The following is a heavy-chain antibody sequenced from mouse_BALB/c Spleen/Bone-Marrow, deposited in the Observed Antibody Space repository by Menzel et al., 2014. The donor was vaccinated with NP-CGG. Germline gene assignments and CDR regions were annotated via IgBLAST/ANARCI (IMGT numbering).Heavy chain of an antibody. CDR2: SRNKATDYST. J-gene: IGHJ2*01. CDR1: GFTFSDFY. Sequence: EVMLVESGGGLVQPGGSLRLSCATSGFTFSDFYMEWVRQPPGKRLEWIAASRNKATDYSTEYSASVKGRFIVSRDASQSILYLQMSALRAEDTAIYYCARGISDYFDYWGQGTTLTVSS. CDR3: ARGISDYFDY. V-gene: IGHV7-1*02.